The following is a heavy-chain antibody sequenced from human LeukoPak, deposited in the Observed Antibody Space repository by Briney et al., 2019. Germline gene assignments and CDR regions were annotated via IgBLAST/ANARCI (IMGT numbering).Heavy chain of an antibody. CDR1: SGSFSGYY. D-gene: IGHD3-10*01. V-gene: IGHV4-34*01. CDR3: VRGFSGVVGDH. CDR2: IKDGGIT. Sequence: PSETLSLTCAVYSGSFSGYYWSWIRLTPGKGLEWIGEIKDGGITNYNPSLRGRVTISKDTSNNQMSLNLHSATAADTAVYYCVRGFSGVVGDHWGQGTLVTVSS. J-gene: IGHJ4*02.